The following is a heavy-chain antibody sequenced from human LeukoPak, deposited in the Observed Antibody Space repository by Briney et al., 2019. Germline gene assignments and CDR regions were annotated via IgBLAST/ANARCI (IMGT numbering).Heavy chain of an antibody. D-gene: IGHD6-13*01. J-gene: IGHJ4*02. V-gene: IGHV1-69*01. CDR3: ARVRLIAAAGTTGYYFDY. CDR2: IIPIFGTA. Sequence: SVKVSCKASGGTFSSYAVSWVRQAPGQGLEWMGGIIPIFGTANYAQKFQGRVTITADESTSTAYMELSSLRSEDTAVYYCARVRLIAAAGTTGYYFDYWGQGTLVTVSS. CDR1: GGTFSSYA.